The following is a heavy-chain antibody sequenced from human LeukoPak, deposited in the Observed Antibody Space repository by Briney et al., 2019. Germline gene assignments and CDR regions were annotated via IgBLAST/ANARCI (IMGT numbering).Heavy chain of an antibody. CDR3: ARGAIGSGYYYGVDY. D-gene: IGHD3-22*01. CDR1: GFTFSSYA. J-gene: IGHJ4*02. CDR2: ISYGGSDK. V-gene: IGHV3-30-3*01. Sequence: GGSLRLSCAASGFTFSSYAMHWVRQAPGKGLEWVAVISYGGSDKHYADSVKGRFTISRDNSKNTLYLQMNSLRAEDTAVYYCARGAIGSGYYYGVDYWGQGTLVTVSS.